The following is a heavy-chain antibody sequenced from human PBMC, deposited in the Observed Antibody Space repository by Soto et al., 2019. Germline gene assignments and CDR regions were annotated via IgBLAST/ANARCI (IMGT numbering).Heavy chain of an antibody. CDR3: ASSYGSGYRAFDY. J-gene: IGHJ4*02. D-gene: IGHD3-10*01. V-gene: IGHV1-69*02. CDR1: GDTFNFYS. Sequence: QVQLVQSGAEVKRPGSSVKVSCKASGDTFNFYSINWVRQAPGVGLEWMGRVNHIVSMSNYEQKFQGRVTMPAETCTSKADMELSSSRSEDTAIYYCASSYGSGYRAFDYWGQGALVTVSS. CDR2: VNHIVSMS.